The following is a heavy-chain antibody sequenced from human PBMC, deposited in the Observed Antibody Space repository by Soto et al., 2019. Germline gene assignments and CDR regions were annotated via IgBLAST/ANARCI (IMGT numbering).Heavy chain of an antibody. J-gene: IGHJ6*02. V-gene: IGHV3-23*01. CDR1: GFTFSDYA. CDR3: AAPRDEYGSGVSWFTYGMDI. D-gene: IGHD3-10*01. Sequence: LRLSCLASGFTFSDYAITWVRHVPGRGLEWVASLDGAGGSTYYADSVRGRFTISRDNSQNTLFLQMKRLTVDDTAIYYCAAPRDEYGSGVSWFTYGMDIWGQGTTVTVSS. CDR2: LDGAGGST.